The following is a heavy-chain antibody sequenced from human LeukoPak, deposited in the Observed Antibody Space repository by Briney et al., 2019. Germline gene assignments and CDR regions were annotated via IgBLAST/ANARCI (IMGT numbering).Heavy chain of an antibody. D-gene: IGHD3-10*01. CDR1: GFTFSNAW. CDR3: IRLWFGEFI. V-gene: IGHV3-15*01. Sequence: PEGSLRLSCTASGFTFSNAWMSWVRQAPGKGLEWVGRIKSKSDGGTTDYAAPVKGRFTISRDDSKNTLYLHMNSLKTEDTAVYYCIRLWFGEFIWGQGTMVSVSS. CDR2: IKSKSDGGTT. J-gene: IGHJ3*02.